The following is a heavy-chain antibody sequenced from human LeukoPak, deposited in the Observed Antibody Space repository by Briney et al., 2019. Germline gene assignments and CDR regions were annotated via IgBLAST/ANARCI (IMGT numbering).Heavy chain of an antibody. CDR3: AKGDMTTVTFIDY. D-gene: IGHD4-17*01. V-gene: IGHV3-21*01. J-gene: IGHJ4*02. CDR2: ISSSSSYI. Sequence: GGSLRLSCAASGFTFSSYSMNWVRQAPGKGLEWVSSISSSSSYIYYADSVKGRFTISRDNSKNTLYLQMNSLRAEDTAVYYCAKGDMTTVTFIDYWGQGTLVTVSS. CDR1: GFTFSSYS.